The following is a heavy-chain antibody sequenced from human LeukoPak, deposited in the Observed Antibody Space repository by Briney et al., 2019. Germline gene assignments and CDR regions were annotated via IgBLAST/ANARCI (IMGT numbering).Heavy chain of an antibody. CDR3: AREGYCSGGSCSDY. J-gene: IGHJ4*03. CDR2: IIPILGIA. V-gene: IGHV1-69*04. Sequence: PVASVKVSCKASGGTFSSYAISWVRQAPGQGLEWMGRIIPILGIASYAQKFQGRVTITADKSTSTAYMELSSLRPEDTAVYYCAREGYCSGGSCSDYWGQGTLVTVSS. D-gene: IGHD2-15*01. CDR1: GGTFSSYA.